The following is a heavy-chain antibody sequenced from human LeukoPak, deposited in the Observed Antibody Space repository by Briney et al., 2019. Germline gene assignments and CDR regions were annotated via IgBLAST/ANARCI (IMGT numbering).Heavy chain of an antibody. Sequence: QPGGSLRLSCAASGSSFSNHWMIWVRQAPGKGLEWVATINPDGTEKRYVDSVKGRFTISRNNGKNSLYMQMSSLRAEDTAVYYSVRDDRGIAVGSRDHGAQGSLVTVSS. CDR1: GSSFSNHW. D-gene: IGHD6-19*01. J-gene: IGHJ4*02. CDR2: INPDGTEK. CDR3: VRDDRGIAVGSRDH. V-gene: IGHV3-7*03.